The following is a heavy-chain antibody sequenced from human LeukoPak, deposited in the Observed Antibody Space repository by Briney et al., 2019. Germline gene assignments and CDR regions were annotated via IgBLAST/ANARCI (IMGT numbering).Heavy chain of an antibody. CDR2: INSDGSST. J-gene: IGHJ6*02. Sequence: GGSLRLSCAASGFTFNSYWMHWVRQAPGKGLVWVSRINSDGSSTTYADSVKGRFTISRDNSKNTLYLQMNSLRAEDTAVYYCAKSGRSSGDTAMVTFNYYYYGMDVWGQGTTVTVSS. CDR1: GFTFNSYW. V-gene: IGHV3-74*01. CDR3: AKSGRSSGDTAMVTFNYYYYGMDV. D-gene: IGHD5-18*01.